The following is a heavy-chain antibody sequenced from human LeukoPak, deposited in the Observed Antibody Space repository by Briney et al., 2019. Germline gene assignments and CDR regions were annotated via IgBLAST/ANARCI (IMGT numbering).Heavy chain of an antibody. V-gene: IGHV3-23*01. CDR1: GFTFSSYA. D-gene: IGHD4-17*01. J-gene: IGHJ4*02. Sequence: GGSLRLSCAASGFTFSSYAMSWVGQAPGKGVEGGSAISYNGGSTSYAASVTGRFTISRYTSKNTLYLQMNSLRAEDTAVYYCPAGDHLNYGVEYRGQGTLVTVSS. CDR3: PAGDHLNYGVEY. CDR2: ISYNGGST.